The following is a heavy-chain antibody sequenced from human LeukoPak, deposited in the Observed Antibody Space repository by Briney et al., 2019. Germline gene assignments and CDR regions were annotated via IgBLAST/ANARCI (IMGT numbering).Heavy chain of an antibody. CDR3: ARLVQLERQFDY. Sequence: PGGSLRLSCAASGFTFSSYSMNWVRQAPGKGLEWVSSTSSSSSYIYYADSVKGRFTISRDNAKNSLYLQMNSLRAEDTAVYYCARLVQLERQFDYWGQGTLVTVSS. V-gene: IGHV3-21*01. D-gene: IGHD1-1*01. J-gene: IGHJ4*02. CDR1: GFTFSSYS. CDR2: TSSSSSYI.